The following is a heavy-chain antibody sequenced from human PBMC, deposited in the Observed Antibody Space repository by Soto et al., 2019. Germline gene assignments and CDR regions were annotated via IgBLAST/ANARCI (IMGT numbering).Heavy chain of an antibody. J-gene: IGHJ5*02. V-gene: IGHV4-4*02. Sequence: QVQLQESGPGLVKPSGTLSLTCTVCGDSISSSNWWTWVRQSPSKGLEWIGAIYDSGRTNYNPSFKNRVTISVDKAKTQFSLRLSSGTAAYTAVYYCAMLFGGVAVLYWFGPWGRGTPVIVSS. D-gene: IGHD2-15*01. CDR1: GDSISSSNW. CDR2: IYDSGRT. CDR3: AMLFGGVAVLYWFGP.